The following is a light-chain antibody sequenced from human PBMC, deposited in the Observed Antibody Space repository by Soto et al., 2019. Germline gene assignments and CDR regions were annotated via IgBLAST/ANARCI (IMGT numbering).Light chain of an antibody. V-gene: IGLV2-14*03. CDR3: ASYTYASPYV. CDR1: SNDFGGYNY. CDR2: DDS. J-gene: IGLJ1*01. Sequence: QSALTQPASVSGSPEQSITISCAGISNDFGGYNYVSWYQQHPGRVPKLLIYDDSNRPSGVSNRFSGSKSGNTASLTISGLQAEDEAEYYCASYTYASPYVFGIGSEVTVL.